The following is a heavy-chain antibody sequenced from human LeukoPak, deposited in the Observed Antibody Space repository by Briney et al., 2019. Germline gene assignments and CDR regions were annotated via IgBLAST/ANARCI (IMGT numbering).Heavy chain of an antibody. Sequence: GGSLRLSCAASGFPFSASAMTWVRQAPGKGLEWVSHILSTGTTYYADSMRGRFTISRDNSKNTLYLLMTSLRADDTAVYYCATVKYDYGDPVGWFDPWGQGTLVTVYS. CDR1: GFPFSASA. J-gene: IGHJ5*02. CDR3: ATVKYDYGDPVGWFDP. D-gene: IGHD4-17*01. V-gene: IGHV3-23*01. CDR2: ILSTGTT.